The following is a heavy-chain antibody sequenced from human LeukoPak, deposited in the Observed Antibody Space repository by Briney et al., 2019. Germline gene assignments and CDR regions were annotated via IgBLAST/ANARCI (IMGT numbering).Heavy chain of an antibody. J-gene: IGHJ4*02. CDR2: ISHDGSEK. D-gene: IGHD6-19*01. V-gene: IGHV3-7*01. CDR3: ASGGGWVFFN. CDR1: GSPFSSHW. Sequence: PGGSLRLSCAASGSPFSSHWLSWFRQSPGKGLEWVAHISHDGSEKHYVDSVKGRFTISRDNARNSQFLQMNSLRVDDTAVYYCASGGGWVFFNWGQGTLVTVSS.